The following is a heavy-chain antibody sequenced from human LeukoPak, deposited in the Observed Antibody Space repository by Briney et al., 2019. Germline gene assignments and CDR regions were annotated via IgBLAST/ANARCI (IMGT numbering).Heavy chain of an antibody. CDR3: ARSYDYLWGSHRYTPTFDS. Sequence: PSDTLSLTCAVSGGSFSGYYWNWIRQAPEKGLEWIGEINHSGSTNYNPSLKSRVTMSVDKSKNQFSLRLSSVTAADTAVYYCARSYDYLWGSHRYTPTFDSWGQGTLVTVSS. CDR1: GGSFSGYY. CDR2: INHSGST. D-gene: IGHD3-16*02. V-gene: IGHV4-34*01. J-gene: IGHJ4*02.